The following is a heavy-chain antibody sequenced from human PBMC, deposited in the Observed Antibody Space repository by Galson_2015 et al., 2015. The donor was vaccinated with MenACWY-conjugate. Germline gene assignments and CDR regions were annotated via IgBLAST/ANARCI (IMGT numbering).Heavy chain of an antibody. Sequence: SLRLSCAASGFTFSSYDMHWVRQAPGKGLDWVAVISYDGSNKYYADSVKGRFTISRDKNTLYLEMISLRGEDTAVYYCARVYSGSPDYGMDVWSQGTTVTVFS. CDR1: GFTFSSYD. D-gene: IGHD1-26*01. V-gene: IGHV3-30*04. CDR3: ARVYSGSPDYGMDV. J-gene: IGHJ6*02. CDR2: ISYDGSNK.